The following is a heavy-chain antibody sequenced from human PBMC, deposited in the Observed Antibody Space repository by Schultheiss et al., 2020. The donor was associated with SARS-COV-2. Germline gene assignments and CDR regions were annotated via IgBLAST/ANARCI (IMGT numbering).Heavy chain of an antibody. CDR1: GGSIRSYY. V-gene: IGHV4-39*07. CDR2: IYYSGST. CDR3: ARDYSPDS. Sequence: SETLSLTCTISGGSIRSYYWGWIRQPPGKGLEWIGSIYYSGSTYYNPSLKSRVTISVDTSKNQFSLKLSSVTAADTAVYYCARDYSPDSWGQGTLVTVSS. D-gene: IGHD1-14*01. J-gene: IGHJ1*01.